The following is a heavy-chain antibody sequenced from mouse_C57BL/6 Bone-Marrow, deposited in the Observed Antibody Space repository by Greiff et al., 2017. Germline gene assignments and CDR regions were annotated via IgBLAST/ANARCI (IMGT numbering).Heavy chain of an antibody. Sequence: QVQLQQPGAELVKPGASVKMSCKASGYTFTSYYINWVKQRPGQGLEWIGKIDPRNGGTNYNEKFKSKATLTVDKSSSTAYMQLSSLTSEDSAVYCGARGDYYAMDFWGRGTSVIVSS. CDR2: IDPRNGGT. CDR1: GYTFTSYY. J-gene: IGHJ4*01. V-gene: IGHV1-53*01. CDR3: ARGDYYAMDF.